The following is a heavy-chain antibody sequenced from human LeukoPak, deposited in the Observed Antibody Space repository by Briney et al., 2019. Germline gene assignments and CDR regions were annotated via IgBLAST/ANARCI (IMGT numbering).Heavy chain of an antibody. D-gene: IGHD4-17*01. J-gene: IGHJ6*03. CDR1: GGSISSYY. V-gene: IGHV4-4*07. CDR2: IYTSGST. Sequence: PSETLSLTCTVSGGSISSYYWSWIRQPAGKGLEWIGRIYTSGSTNYNPSLKSRVTMSVDTSKNQFSLKLSSVTAADTAVYYCARVATVTTFPFYYYYYMDVWGKGTTVTISS. CDR3: ARVATVTTFPFYYYYYMDV.